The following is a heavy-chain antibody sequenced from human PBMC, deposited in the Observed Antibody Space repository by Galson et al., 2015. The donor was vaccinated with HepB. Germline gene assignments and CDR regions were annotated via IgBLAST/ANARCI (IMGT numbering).Heavy chain of an antibody. CDR3: AGDDYGSRSSLVF. Sequence: SVKVSCKASGHTFTTESLSWVRQAPGQGLEWVGWINTKTGHPTFAQGFRGRFDFSLDTSVRAAYLQISGLKPEDTAIYFCAGDDYGSRSSLVFWGQGTLVSVSS. CDR2: INTKTGHP. V-gene: IGHV7-4-1*02. CDR1: GHTFTTES. J-gene: IGHJ4*02. D-gene: IGHD3-10*01.